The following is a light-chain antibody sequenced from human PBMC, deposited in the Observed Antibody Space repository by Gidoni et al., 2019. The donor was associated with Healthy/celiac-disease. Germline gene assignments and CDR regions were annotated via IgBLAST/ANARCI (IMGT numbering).Light chain of an antibody. CDR2: KAY. CDR1: QSISSW. Sequence: DIQLTHSPSTLSASVGDRVTITCRSSQSISSWSAWYQQKPGKAPKLLIYKAYSLESGVPSRFSGSGSGKEFTLTISSMQPDDFATYYCQQYNSYPWTFGQGTKVEIK. V-gene: IGKV1-5*03. J-gene: IGKJ1*01. CDR3: QQYNSYPWT.